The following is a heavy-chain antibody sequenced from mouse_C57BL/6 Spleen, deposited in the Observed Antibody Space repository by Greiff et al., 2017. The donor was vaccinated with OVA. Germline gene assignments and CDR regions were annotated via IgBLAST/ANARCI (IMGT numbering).Heavy chain of an antibody. CDR1: GYTFTSYW. CDR3: ARRGVYDYDWYFDV. Sequence: VKLQQPGAELVRPGTSVKLSCKASGYTFTSYWMHWVKQRPGQGLEWIGVIDPSDSYTNYNQKFKGKATLTVDTSSSTAYMQLSSLTSEDSAVYYCARRGVYDYDWYFDVWGTGTTVTVSS. V-gene: IGHV1-59*01. CDR2: IDPSDSYT. J-gene: IGHJ1*03. D-gene: IGHD2-4*01.